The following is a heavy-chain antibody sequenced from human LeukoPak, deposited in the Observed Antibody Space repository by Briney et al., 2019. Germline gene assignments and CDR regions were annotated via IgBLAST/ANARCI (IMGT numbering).Heavy chain of an antibody. D-gene: IGHD4-17*01. J-gene: IGHJ6*02. CDR3: AREGPSAYGDYHYYYYGMDV. CDR1: GGSISSGDYY. CDR2: IYYSGST. V-gene: IGHV4-30-4*01. Sequence: PSETLSLTCTVSGGSISSGDYYWSWIRQPPGKGLGWIGYIYYSGSTYYNPSLKSRVTISVDTSKNQFSLKLSSVTAADTAVYYCAREGPSAYGDYHYYYYGMDVWGQGTTVTVSS.